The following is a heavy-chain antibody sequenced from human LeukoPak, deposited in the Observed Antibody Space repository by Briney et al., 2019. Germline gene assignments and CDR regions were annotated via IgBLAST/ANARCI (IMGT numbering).Heavy chain of an antibody. D-gene: IGHD6-6*01. CDR2: INSDGSST. CDR1: GFTFSSYW. Sequence: GSLRLSCAASGFTFSSYWMHWVRQAPGKGLVWVSRINSDGSSTSCADSVKGRFTISRDNAKNTLYLQMNSLRAEDTAVYYCARERGLWLIAARRNWFDPWGRGTLVTVSS. V-gene: IGHV3-74*01. J-gene: IGHJ5*02. CDR3: ARERGLWLIAARRNWFDP.